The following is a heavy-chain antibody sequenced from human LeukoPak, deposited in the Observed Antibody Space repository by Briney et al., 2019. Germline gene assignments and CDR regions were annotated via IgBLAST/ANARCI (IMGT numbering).Heavy chain of an antibody. CDR3: ARVGYGSGSYHDAFDI. V-gene: IGHV1-69*13. Sequence: GASVKVSCKASGGTFSSYAISWVRQAPGQGLECMGGIIPIFGTANYAQKFQGRVTITADESTSTAYMELSSLRSEDTAVYYCARVGYGSGSYHDAFDIWGQGTMVTVSS. CDR1: GGTFSSYA. D-gene: IGHD3-10*01. J-gene: IGHJ3*02. CDR2: IIPIFGTA.